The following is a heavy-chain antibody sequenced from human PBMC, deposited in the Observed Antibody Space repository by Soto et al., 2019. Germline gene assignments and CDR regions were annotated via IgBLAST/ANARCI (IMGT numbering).Heavy chain of an antibody. J-gene: IGHJ4*02. CDR2: IYSSGGT. D-gene: IGHD2-15*01. CDR1: GASIKSSNYF. V-gene: IGHV4-39*02. Sequence: SETLSLTCTVSGASIKSSNYFWGWIRQHPGKGLEFVGSIYSSGGTYYNPALKSRVTVSVDLSNSHFSLSLKSLTATDTAVYYCGRLAEAATGHTDCDFGGQGTLVTV. CDR3: GRLAEAATGHTDCDF.